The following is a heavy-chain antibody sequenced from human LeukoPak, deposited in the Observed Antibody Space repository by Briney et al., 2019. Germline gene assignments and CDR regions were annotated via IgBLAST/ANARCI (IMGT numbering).Heavy chain of an antibody. D-gene: IGHD6-6*01. CDR3: ARVAARYYYYMDV. CDR1: GGSISSGSYY. CDR2: IYTSGST. V-gene: IGHV4-61*02. J-gene: IGHJ6*03. Sequence: PSETLSLTCTVSGGSISSGSYYWSWIRQPAGKGLEWIGRIYTSGSTNYNPSLKSRVTISVDTSKNQFSLKLSSVTAADTAVYYCARVAARYYYYMDVWGKGTTVTVSS.